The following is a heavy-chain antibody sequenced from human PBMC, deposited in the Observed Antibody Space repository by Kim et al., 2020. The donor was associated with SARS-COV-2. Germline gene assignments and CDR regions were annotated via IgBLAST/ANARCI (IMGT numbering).Heavy chain of an antibody. V-gene: IGHV4-59*01. D-gene: IGHD3-10*01. CDR3: ARDVGGRVQYYGSGSYFPDDYGMDV. CDR2: IYYSGST. J-gene: IGHJ6*02. CDR1: GGSISSYY. Sequence: SETLSLTCTVSGGSISSYYWSWIRQPPGKGLEWIGYIYYSGSTNYNPSLKSRVTISVDTSKNQFSLKLSSVTAADTAVYYCARDVGGRVQYYGSGSYFPDDYGMDVWGQGTTVTVSS.